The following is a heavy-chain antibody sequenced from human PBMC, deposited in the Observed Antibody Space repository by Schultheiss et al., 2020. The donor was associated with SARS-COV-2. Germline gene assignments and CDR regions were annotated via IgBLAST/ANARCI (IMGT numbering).Heavy chain of an antibody. D-gene: IGHD3-22*01. CDR1: GFTFSSYW. V-gene: IGHV3-7*01. J-gene: IGHJ6*03. CDR3: ASTPSSVAYYYYYYMDV. CDR2: IKQDGSEK. Sequence: GGSLRLSCAASGFTFSSYWMSWVRQAPGKGLEWVANIKQDGSEKYYVDSVKGRFTISRDNAKNSLYLQMNSLRAEDTAVYYCASTPSSVAYYYYYYMDVWGKGTTVTVSS.